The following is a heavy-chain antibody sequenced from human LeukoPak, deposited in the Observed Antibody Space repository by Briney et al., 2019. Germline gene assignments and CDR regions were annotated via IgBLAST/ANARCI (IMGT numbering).Heavy chain of an antibody. CDR1: GGSFNSGRDY. CDR2: IHNSGST. V-gene: IGHV4-39*07. J-gene: IGHJ5*02. D-gene: IGHD2-15*01. CDR3: AMGRDIVVVARWNWFDP. Sequence: SETLSLTCTDSGGSFNSGRDYWGWIRQPPGKDLEWIGTIHNSGSTYYNPSLNSRATISIDTSKNQFSLKLTSVTAADTAVYFCAMGRDIVVVARWNWFDPWGQGTLVTVSS.